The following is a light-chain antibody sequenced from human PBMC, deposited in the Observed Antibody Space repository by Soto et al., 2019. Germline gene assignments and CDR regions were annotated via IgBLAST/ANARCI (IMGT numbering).Light chain of an antibody. CDR1: SSDIGGYNY. CDR2: DVT. CDR3: SSYTNRNTMV. J-gene: IGLJ3*02. Sequence: QSVLTQPASVSGSPGQSITIFCTGTSSDIGGYNYVSWYQQRPGKPPKLMIYDVTNRPSGVSNRFSGSKSGGTASLTISGLQAEDEGDYYCSSYTNRNTMVFGGGTQLTVL. V-gene: IGLV2-14*03.